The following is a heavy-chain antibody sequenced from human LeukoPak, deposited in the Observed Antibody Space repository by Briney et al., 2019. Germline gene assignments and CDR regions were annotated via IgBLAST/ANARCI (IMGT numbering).Heavy chain of an antibody. J-gene: IGHJ3*02. CDR1: GFTVSSNY. D-gene: IGHD4-17*01. V-gene: IGHV3-53*01. CDR3: AREGATTVTPSDAFDI. Sequence: GGSLRLSCAASGFTVSSNYMRWVRHAPGKGLEWVSVIYSGGSTYHADSVKGRFTISRDNSKNTLYLQMNSLRAEDTAVYYCAREGATTVTPSDAFDIWGQGTMVTVSS. CDR2: IYSGGST.